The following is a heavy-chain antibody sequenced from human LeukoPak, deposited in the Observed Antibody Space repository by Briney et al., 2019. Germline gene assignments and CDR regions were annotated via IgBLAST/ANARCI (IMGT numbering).Heavy chain of an antibody. J-gene: IGHJ1*01. CDR3: ARVSIAVAGTRSSGYFQH. D-gene: IGHD6-19*01. CDR2: ISWNSGTI. CDR1: GFTFDDYA. V-gene: IGHV3-9*01. Sequence: PGGSLRLSCAASGFTFDDYAMHWVRQAPGKGLEWVSGISWNSGTIGYADSVKGRFTISRNNAKNSLYLQMNSLRAEDKALYYCARVSIAVAGTRSSGYFQHWGQGTLVTVSS.